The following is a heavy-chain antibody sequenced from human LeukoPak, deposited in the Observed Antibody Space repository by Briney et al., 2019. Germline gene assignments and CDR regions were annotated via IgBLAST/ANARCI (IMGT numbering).Heavy chain of an antibody. J-gene: IGHJ6*03. CDR1: GVTFSDYA. D-gene: IGHD3-3*01. CDR2: FIPILDTA. Sequence: SVKVSCKASGVTFSDYALNWVRQAPGQGLEWMGVFIPILDTANSTQKYQGRLTITADKSMNTVYMELSSLRFDDSAVYFCAGIPVFGVVLHQEPVWGKGTTVTVSS. CDR3: AGIPVFGVVLHQEPV. V-gene: IGHV1-69*06.